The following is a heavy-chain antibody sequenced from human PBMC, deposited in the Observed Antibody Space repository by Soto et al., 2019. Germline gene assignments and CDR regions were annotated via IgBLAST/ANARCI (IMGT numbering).Heavy chain of an antibody. D-gene: IGHD3-3*01. CDR3: ALSIYDFSSGSHYGLDV. J-gene: IGHJ6*02. CDR2: VYYSGST. V-gene: IGHV4-59*01. CDR1: VASISGNY. Sequence: SETLSLTCNVSVASISGNYWSWIRHPPGKGLEWIGYVYYSGSTTYNPSLKSRVAISVDTSKNQFSLKLSSVTAADTAVYYCALSIYDFSSGSHYGLDVWGQGTTVSVSS.